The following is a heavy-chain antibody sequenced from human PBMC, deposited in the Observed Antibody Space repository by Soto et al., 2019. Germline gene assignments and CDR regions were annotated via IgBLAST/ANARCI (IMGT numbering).Heavy chain of an antibody. CDR3: AREYSSAWGVDS. Sequence: ASVQVSCKASGYTFTSYGISWVRQAPGQGLEWMGWISAYNGNTNYAQKLQGRVTMTKDTSTSTAYMELRSLRSDDTAVYYCAREYSSAWGVDSWGQGTLVTVSS. D-gene: IGHD6-25*01. CDR1: GYTFTSYG. V-gene: IGHV1-18*01. J-gene: IGHJ4*02. CDR2: ISAYNGNT.